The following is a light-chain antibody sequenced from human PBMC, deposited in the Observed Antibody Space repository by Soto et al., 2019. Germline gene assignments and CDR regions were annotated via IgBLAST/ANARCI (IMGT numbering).Light chain of an antibody. V-gene: IGKV3-15*01. Sequence: EIVMTQSPATLSVSPGERATLSCRASQSVSSNLAWYQQKPGQAPRLLTYGASTRATGIPARFSGSRSGTEFTLTISSLQSEDFAVYYCQQYNNWPALTFGGGTKVEIK. J-gene: IGKJ4*01. CDR3: QQYNNWPALT. CDR2: GAS. CDR1: QSVSSN.